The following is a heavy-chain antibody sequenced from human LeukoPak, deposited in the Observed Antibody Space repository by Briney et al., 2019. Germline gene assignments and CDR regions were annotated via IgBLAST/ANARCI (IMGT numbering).Heavy chain of an antibody. Sequence: GGSLRLSCAASGFIFTNAYMTWVRQAPGKGLEWLGRIKSRVDGGTTDYAAPVKDRFSISRDDSRNMLYLQMNSLKTEATAVYYCTTDAGYSSRWYNYWGQGTLVTVAS. J-gene: IGHJ4*02. D-gene: IGHD6-13*01. CDR3: TTDAGYSSRWYNY. CDR1: GFIFTNAY. V-gene: IGHV3-15*01. CDR2: IKSRVDGGTT.